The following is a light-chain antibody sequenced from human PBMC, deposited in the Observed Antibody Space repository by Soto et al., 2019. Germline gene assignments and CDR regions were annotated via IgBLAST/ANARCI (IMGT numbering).Light chain of an antibody. V-gene: IGKV4-1*01. CDR2: WAS. CDR3: QQYYTTPGT. Sequence: DIVMTQSPDSLAVSLGERATINRKSSQSVFYSSNNKNFLAWYQHKPGHPPKLLIYWASNRESGVPDRFSGSGSGTDFTLTISSLQAEDVAVYYCQQYYTTPGTFGQGTRLEIK. CDR1: QSVFYSSNNKNF. J-gene: IGKJ5*01.